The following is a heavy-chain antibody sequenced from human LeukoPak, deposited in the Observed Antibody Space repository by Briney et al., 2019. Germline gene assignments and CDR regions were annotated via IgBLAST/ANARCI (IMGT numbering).Heavy chain of an antibody. D-gene: IGHD1-1*01. Sequence: GGSLRPPFAPSGFTFSTYPLTWVRQAPGKGLEGFPAISGSGGTTYPADSVKGRFTISRDNSKTTLYLQMNSLRAEDTAVYYCAKEGYNWNPNYYYYYMDVWGKGTTVTVSS. CDR1: GFTFSTYP. V-gene: IGHV3-23*01. CDR3: AKEGYNWNPNYYYYYMDV. J-gene: IGHJ6*03. CDR2: ISGSGGTT.